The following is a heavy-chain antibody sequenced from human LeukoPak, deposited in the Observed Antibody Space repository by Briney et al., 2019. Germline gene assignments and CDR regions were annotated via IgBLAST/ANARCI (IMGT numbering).Heavy chain of an antibody. Sequence: SETLSLTCGVSGGSISSTNWWTWVRQPPGDGLEWIGEVHLSGRTNYNPSLESRVTMSVDMSENHISLKLTSVTAADTAVYYCAREGGPYRPLDYSGQGTLVTVSS. V-gene: IGHV4-4*02. CDR2: VHLSGRT. CDR1: GGSISSTNW. CDR3: AREGGPYRPLDY. J-gene: IGHJ4*02.